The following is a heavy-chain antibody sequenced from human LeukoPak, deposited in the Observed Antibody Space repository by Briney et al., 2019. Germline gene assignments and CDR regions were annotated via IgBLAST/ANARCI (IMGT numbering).Heavy chain of an antibody. Sequence: PSETLSLTCAVYGGSLTGYYWSWIRQAPGKGLEWIGYINHIGSTNYNPSLESRVIISVDTSNNQFSLKLSSVTAADTAVYYCARAVLWGLYGSGCWLYWGQGTLVSVSS. CDR3: ARAVLWGLYGSGCWLY. V-gene: IGHV4-34*01. CDR2: INHIGST. CDR1: GGSLTGYY. J-gene: IGHJ4*02. D-gene: IGHD3-10*01.